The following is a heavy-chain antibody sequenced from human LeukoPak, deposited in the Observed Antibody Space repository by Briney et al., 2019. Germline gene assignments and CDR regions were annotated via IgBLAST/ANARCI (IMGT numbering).Heavy chain of an antibody. J-gene: IGHJ4*02. Sequence: GGSLRLSCTASGFSFSGYALAWVRQAPGKGLDWVSGISGGGSSTDYAASVKGRFTVSRDNSKDTLFLQMNSLRAEDTAVYYCARESIYGSGSYGDYWGQGTLVTVSS. D-gene: IGHD3-10*01. V-gene: IGHV3-23*01. CDR1: GFSFSGYA. CDR3: ARESIYGSGSYGDY. CDR2: ISGGGSST.